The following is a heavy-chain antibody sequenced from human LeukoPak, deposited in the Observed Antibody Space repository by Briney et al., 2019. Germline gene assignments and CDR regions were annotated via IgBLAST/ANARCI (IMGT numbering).Heavy chain of an antibody. D-gene: IGHD2-15*01. CDR3: GKHGSLADCDY. V-gene: IGHV4-59*08. CDR1: GASINNYY. J-gene: IGHJ4*02. Sequence: WETLSLTCTASGASINNYYWSWVRQPPGKGLEWIGYIYDNGSTKSRSTNSNPSFEGRVTLSVDTSKNQFSLKLSSVTAGDTGVYYCGKHGSLADCDYWGQGTLVTVSS. CDR2: IYDNGSTKSRST.